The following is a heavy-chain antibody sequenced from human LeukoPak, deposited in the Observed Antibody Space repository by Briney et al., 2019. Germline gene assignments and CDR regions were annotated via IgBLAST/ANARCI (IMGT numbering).Heavy chain of an antibody. CDR2: IYHSGST. D-gene: IGHD3-16*02. V-gene: IGHV4-39*07. CDR3: ASGAITFGGVIVALDY. Sequence: SQTLSLTCTVSGDSSSSGNYFWNWIRQPPGKGLEWIGSIYHSGSTYYNPSLKSRVTISVDTSKNQFSLKLSSVTAADTAVYYCASGAITFGGVIVALDYWGQGTLVTVSS. J-gene: IGHJ4*02. CDR1: GDSSSSGNYF.